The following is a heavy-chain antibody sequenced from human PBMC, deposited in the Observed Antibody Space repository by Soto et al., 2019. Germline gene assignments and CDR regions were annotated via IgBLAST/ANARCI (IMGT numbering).Heavy chain of an antibody. CDR1: GFTFSSYG. V-gene: IGHV3-30*18. D-gene: IGHD3-3*01. CDR2: ISYDGSNK. CDR3: AKVAGGANYDFWSGYHYYYYYGMDV. J-gene: IGHJ6*02. Sequence: QSGGSLRLSCAASGFTFSSYGMHWVRQAPGKGLEWVAVISYDGSNKYYADSVKGRFTISRDNSKNTLYLQMNSLRAEDTAVYYCAKVAGGANYDFWSGYHYYYYYGMDVWGQGTTVTVSS.